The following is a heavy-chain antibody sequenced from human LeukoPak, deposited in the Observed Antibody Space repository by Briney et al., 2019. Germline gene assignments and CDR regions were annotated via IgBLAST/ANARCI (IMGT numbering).Heavy chain of an antibody. Sequence: SETLSLTCAVYGGSSGGNYWSWARQPPGKGLEWIGEIDHSGSTNYNPSLKSRVTISVDTSKNQFSLMLSSVTAADTAVYYCARHGGTRITLVEVYYFDYWGQGTMVTVSS. CDR3: ARHGGTRITLVEVYYFDY. V-gene: IGHV4-34*01. CDR2: IDHSGST. D-gene: IGHD4-23*01. CDR1: GGSSGGNY. J-gene: IGHJ4*02.